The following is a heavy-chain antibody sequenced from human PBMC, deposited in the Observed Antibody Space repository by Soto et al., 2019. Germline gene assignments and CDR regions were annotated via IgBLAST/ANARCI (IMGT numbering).Heavy chain of an antibody. Sequence: PSETLSLTCTVSGGSISSGGYYWSWIRQHPGKGLEWIGYIYYSGGTYYNPSLHSRVSIAVDTTENQFSLKLTSVTAADTSVYYCARGSFSSSSSWFDPWGRGTLVTV. J-gene: IGHJ5*02. CDR2: IYYSGGT. V-gene: IGHV4-31*03. CDR3: ARGSFSSSSSWFDP. D-gene: IGHD6-6*01. CDR1: GGSISSGGYY.